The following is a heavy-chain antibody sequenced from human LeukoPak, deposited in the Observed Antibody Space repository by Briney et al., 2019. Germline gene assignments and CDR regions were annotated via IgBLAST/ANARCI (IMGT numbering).Heavy chain of an antibody. V-gene: IGHV1-46*01. CDR1: GYTFTSYH. CDR3: ARGSGGFGYYYYYYMDV. Sequence: ASVKVSCKASGYTFTSYHMQWVRQAPGQGLEWMGIINPSGGSTRYAQKFQGRVTKTRDMPTSTVYMELSSLRSEDTAVYYCARGSGGFGYYYYYYMDVWGKGTTVTISS. D-gene: IGHD3-10*01. J-gene: IGHJ6*03. CDR2: INPSGGST.